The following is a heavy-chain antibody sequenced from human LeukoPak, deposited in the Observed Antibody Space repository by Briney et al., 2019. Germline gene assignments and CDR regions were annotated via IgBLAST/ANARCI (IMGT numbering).Heavy chain of an antibody. CDR2: INPNSGGT. V-gene: IGHV1-2*02. CDR3: ARESGGYCSSTSCYTLGYFDY. Sequence: ASVKVSCKASGYTFTGYYMHWVRQAPGQGLEWMGWINPNSGGTNYAQKFQGRVTMTRDTSTSTVYMELSSLRSEDTAVYYCARESGGYCSSTSCYTLGYFDYWGQGTLSPSPQ. D-gene: IGHD2-2*02. J-gene: IGHJ4*02. CDR1: GYTFTGYY.